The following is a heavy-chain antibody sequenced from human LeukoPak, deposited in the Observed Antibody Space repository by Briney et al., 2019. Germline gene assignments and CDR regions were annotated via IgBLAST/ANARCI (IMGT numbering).Heavy chain of an antibody. CDR2: ISGSGDST. Sequence: GGSLRLSCAASGFTFSRYAMSWVRQSPGKGLEGVSIISGSGDSTYYADSVKGRFTISRDNSKNTLYLQMNSLGADDTAVYYCALVLLAATLDYWGQGTLVTVSS. V-gene: IGHV3-23*01. CDR1: GFTFSRYA. J-gene: IGHJ4*02. D-gene: IGHD2-15*01. CDR3: ALVLLAATLDY.